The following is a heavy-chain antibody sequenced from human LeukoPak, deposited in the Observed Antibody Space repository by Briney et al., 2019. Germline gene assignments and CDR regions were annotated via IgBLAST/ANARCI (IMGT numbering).Heavy chain of an antibody. D-gene: IGHD2-2*01. Sequence: GGSLRLSCTASGFPFSDFYMAWIRQSPGKGLECSAYISSCGTNTSYAESVRGRFTISRDNAENVLYLQMNSLRDDDTAVYYCGRDPGSYISARYADDVPRFGSWGQGTLVIVSS. V-gene: IGHV3-11*04. CDR3: GRDPGSYISARYADDVPRFGS. CDR2: ISSCGTNT. CDR1: GFPFSDFY. J-gene: IGHJ5*01.